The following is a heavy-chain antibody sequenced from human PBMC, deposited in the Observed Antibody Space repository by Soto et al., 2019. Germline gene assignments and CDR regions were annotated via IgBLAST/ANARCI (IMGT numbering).Heavy chain of an antibody. D-gene: IGHD3-10*01. V-gene: IGHV4-34*01. CDR2: INHSGST. CDR3: ARGYGPIDY. Sequence: SETLSLTCAVYGGSFSDYYWNWVRQPPGKGLEWIGKINHSGSTNYNPSLKSRVTISVDRSKNQISLKLSSVTAADAAVYYCARGYGPIDYWGQGTLVTVSS. CDR1: GGSFSDYY. J-gene: IGHJ4*02.